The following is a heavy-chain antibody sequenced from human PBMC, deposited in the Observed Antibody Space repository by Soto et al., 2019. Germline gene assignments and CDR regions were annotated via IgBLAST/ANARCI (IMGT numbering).Heavy chain of an antibody. Sequence: GGSLRLSCAPSGFPFTSYVMSWVPQAPGKGLEWFSGISGGGSNTFYAESVKGRFTISRVNSKNTLLLQMNSLGAEDTAVYYCAKYSNKYSSSLRVRYFDYWGQGIGVTVSS. D-gene: IGHD4-4*01. CDR3: AKYSNKYSSSLRVRYFDY. V-gene: IGHV3-23*01. J-gene: IGHJ4*02. CDR2: ISGGGSNT. CDR1: GFPFTSYV.